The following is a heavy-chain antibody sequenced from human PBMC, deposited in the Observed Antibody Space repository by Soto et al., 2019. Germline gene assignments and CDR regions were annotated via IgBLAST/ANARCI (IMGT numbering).Heavy chain of an antibody. V-gene: IGHV3-7*01. J-gene: IGHJ4*02. CDR2: IKQDGTEK. CDR3: ARENHANFDY. Sequence: GGSLRLSCAASGFTFSGYWMSWLRQAPGKGLEWVASIKQDGTEKYYVDSVKGRLTISKDNAKNSLYLQVNSLRAEDTAVYYCARENHANFDYWGQGTLVTVSS. CDR1: GFTFSGYW.